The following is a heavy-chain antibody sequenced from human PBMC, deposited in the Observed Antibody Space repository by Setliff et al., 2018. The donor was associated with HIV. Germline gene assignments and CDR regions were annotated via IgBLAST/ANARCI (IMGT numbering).Heavy chain of an antibody. CDR2: ISAYNGNT. V-gene: IGHV1-18*01. CDR3: ARVPYRSAWFSGGHDAFDI. Sequence: ASVKVSCKASGYIFNNYGIGCVRQAPGQGLEWMGWISAYNGNTNYAQSFQDRVDMITETATSTAYMEMRSLRSDDTAVYFCARVPYRSAWFSGGHDAFDIWGQGTMVTVSS. CDR1: GYIFNNYG. J-gene: IGHJ3*02. D-gene: IGHD6-19*01.